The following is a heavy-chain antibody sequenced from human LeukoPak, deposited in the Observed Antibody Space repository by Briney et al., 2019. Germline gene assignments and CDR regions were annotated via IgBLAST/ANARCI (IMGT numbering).Heavy chain of an antibody. V-gene: IGHV4-39*01. J-gene: IGHJ4*02. CDR2: IYYSGST. CDR1: GGSISSSSYY. Sequence: SETLSLTCTASGGSISSSSYYWGWIRQPPGKGLEWIGSIYYSGSTYYNPSLKSRVTISVDTSKNQFSLKLSSVTAADTAVYYCARQGGYSYGPYYFDYWGQGTLVTVSS. D-gene: IGHD5-18*01. CDR3: ARQGGYSYGPYYFDY.